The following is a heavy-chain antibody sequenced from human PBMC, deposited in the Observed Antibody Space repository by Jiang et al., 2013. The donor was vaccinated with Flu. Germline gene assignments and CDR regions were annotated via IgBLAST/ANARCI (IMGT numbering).Heavy chain of an antibody. J-gene: IGHJ6*02. CDR3: ARFFCTGGSCYSPAYYYYGMDV. CDR2: ITSTSDYI. D-gene: IGHD2-15*01. CDR1: GFTFSDSS. V-gene: IGHV3-21*01. Sequence: VKPGGSLRLSCAASGFTFSDSSMNWVRQAPGKGLEWVSSITSTSDYIYYADSVQGRFTIFRDNAKNSLYLQMDSLTVEDTAVYYCARFFCTGGSCYSPAYYYYGMDVWGQGTTVTVSS.